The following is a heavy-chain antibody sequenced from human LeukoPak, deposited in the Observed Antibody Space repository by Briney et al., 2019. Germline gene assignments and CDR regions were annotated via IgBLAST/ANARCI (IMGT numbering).Heavy chain of an antibody. Sequence: PGGSLRLSCAASGFTFSTYAVSWVRRAPGKGLEWVSTVSGSGSSAYYADSVKGRFTISRDNSKNTLYLQMNSLRAEDTAVYYCASGGDAGYWGQGTLVTVSS. CDR2: VSGSGSSA. J-gene: IGHJ4*02. CDR1: GFTFSTYA. CDR3: ASGGDAGY. D-gene: IGHD2-21*02. V-gene: IGHV3-23*01.